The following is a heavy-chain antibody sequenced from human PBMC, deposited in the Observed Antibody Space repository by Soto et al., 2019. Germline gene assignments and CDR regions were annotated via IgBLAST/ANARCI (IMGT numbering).Heavy chain of an antibody. V-gene: IGHV3-23*01. D-gene: IGHD3-3*01. Sequence: EVQLLESGGGLVQPGGSLILSCAASGFTFSSYAMSWVRQAPGKGLEWVSAISGSGGSTYYADSVKGRFTISRDNSKNTLYLQMNSLRAEDTAVYYCARVRFLEWLFPDYWGQGTLVTVSS. CDR1: GFTFSSYA. J-gene: IGHJ4*02. CDR2: ISGSGGST. CDR3: ARVRFLEWLFPDY.